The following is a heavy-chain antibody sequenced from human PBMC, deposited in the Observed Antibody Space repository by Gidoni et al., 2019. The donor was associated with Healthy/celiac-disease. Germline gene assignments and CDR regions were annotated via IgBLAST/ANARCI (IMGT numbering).Heavy chain of an antibody. CDR2: IIPIFGTA. Sequence: QVQLVQSGAEVKKPGSSVKVSCKASGGTFSSYAISWVRQAPGQGLVWMGGIIPIFGTANYAQKFQGRVTITADESTSTAYMELSSLRSEDTAVYYCARGGMVYYDSSGYYRGNWFDPWGQGTLVTVSS. CDR3: ARGGMVYYDSSGYYRGNWFDP. D-gene: IGHD3-22*01. V-gene: IGHV1-69*01. J-gene: IGHJ5*02. CDR1: GGTFSSYA.